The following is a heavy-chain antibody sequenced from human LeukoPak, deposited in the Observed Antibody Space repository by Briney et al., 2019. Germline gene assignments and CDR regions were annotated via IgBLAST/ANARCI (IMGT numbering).Heavy chain of an antibody. D-gene: IGHD6-19*01. J-gene: IGHJ6*02. CDR1: GGTFSSYA. Sequence: SVKVSCKASGGTFSSYAISWVRQAPGQGLEWMGRIIPILGIANYAQKFQGRVTITADKSTSTAYMELSSLRSEDTAVYYCARDPSSGWSHYYYGMDVWGQGTTVTVSS. CDR2: IIPILGIA. V-gene: IGHV1-69*04. CDR3: ARDPSSGWSHYYYGMDV.